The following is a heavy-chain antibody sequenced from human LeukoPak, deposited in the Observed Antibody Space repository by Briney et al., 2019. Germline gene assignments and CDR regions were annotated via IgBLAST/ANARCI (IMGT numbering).Heavy chain of an antibody. CDR1: GFTFDDYG. J-gene: IGHJ4*02. Sequence: GGSLRLSCAASGFTFDDYGMSWVRQAPGKGLEWVSGINWNGGSTGYADSVKGRFTISRDNAKNALFLQMSSLRADDTAVYYCTRPGLYDSGKYYVDSWGQGTLVTVSS. CDR2: INWNGGST. D-gene: IGHD3-10*01. V-gene: IGHV3-20*04. CDR3: TRPGLYDSGKYYVDS.